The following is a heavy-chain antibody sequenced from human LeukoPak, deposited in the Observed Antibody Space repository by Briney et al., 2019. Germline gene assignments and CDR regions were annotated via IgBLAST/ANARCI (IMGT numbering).Heavy chain of an antibody. CDR2: IYDSGST. D-gene: IGHD6-19*01. Sequence: SETLSLTCTVSGGSISSSSYYWGWIRQPPGQGLEWIGTIYDSGSTFYNPSLKSRVSISVDTSKNQLSLKLSSVTAADTAVYYCARHGAAMAGTGPLFDYWGQGTLVTVYS. CDR1: GGSISSSSYY. CDR3: ARHGAAMAGTGPLFDY. J-gene: IGHJ4*02. V-gene: IGHV4-39*01.